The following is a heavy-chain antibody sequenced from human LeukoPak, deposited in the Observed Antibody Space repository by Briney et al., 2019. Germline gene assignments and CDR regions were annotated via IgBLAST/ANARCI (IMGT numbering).Heavy chain of an antibody. V-gene: IGHV4-4*07. CDR1: GGSIRSYY. CDR3: AREPTFGGVIVPDAFDI. D-gene: IGHD3-16*02. Sequence: TSETLSLTCTVSGGSIRSYYWSWIRQPAGKGLEWIGRIYTSGSTNYNPSLKGRVTMSVDTSKNQFSLKLSSVTAADTAVYYCAREPTFGGVIVPDAFDIWGQGTMVTVSS. J-gene: IGHJ3*02. CDR2: IYTSGST.